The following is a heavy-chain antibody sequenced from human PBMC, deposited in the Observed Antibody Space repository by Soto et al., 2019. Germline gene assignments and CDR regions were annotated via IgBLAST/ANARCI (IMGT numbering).Heavy chain of an antibody. CDR1: GFTFSSYW. J-gene: IGHJ5*02. CDR2: IKQDGSEK. Sequence: SGFTFSSYWMSWVRQAPGKGLEWVSNIKQDGSEKYYAASVKGRFTISRDDSKNTAYLQMNSLQTEDTAVYYCTRGRVGTTIWFDPWGQGTLVNASS. D-gene: IGHD1-26*01. CDR3: TRGRVGTTIWFDP. V-gene: IGHV3-7*05.